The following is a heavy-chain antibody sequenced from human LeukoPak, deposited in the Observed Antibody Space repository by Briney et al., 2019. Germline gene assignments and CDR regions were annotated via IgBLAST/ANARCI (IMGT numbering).Heavy chain of an antibody. D-gene: IGHD6-19*01. Sequence: ASVKVSCKASGYTFTSYGISWVRQAPGQGLEWMGWISAYNGNTNYAQKLQGRVTMTTDTSTSTAYMELRSLRSEDTAVYYCARGPVGMGSVWYFTDYWGQGTLVTVSS. CDR2: ISAYNGNT. V-gene: IGHV1-18*01. CDR1: GYTFTSYG. J-gene: IGHJ4*02. CDR3: ARGPVGMGSVWYFTDY.